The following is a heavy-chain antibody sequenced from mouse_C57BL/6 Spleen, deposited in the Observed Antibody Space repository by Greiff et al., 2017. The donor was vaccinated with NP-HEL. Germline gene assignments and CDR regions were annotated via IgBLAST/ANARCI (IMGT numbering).Heavy chain of an antibody. D-gene: IGHD1-1*01. CDR1: GYTFTDYN. Sequence: EVQLQQSGPELVKPGASVKMSCKASGYTFTDYNMHWVKQSHGKSLEWIGYINPNNGGTSYNQKCKGKATLTVNKSYSTAYMELRSLTSEDSAVYYCARSLTYGSSLFAYWGQGTLVTVSA. V-gene: IGHV1-22*01. J-gene: IGHJ3*01. CDR3: ARSLTYGSSLFAY. CDR2: INPNNGGT.